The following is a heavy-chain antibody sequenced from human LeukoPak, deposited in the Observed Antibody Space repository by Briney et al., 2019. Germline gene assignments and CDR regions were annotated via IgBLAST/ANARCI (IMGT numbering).Heavy chain of an antibody. V-gene: IGHV1-46*01. J-gene: IGHJ6*02. CDR2: INPSGGST. CDR1: GYTFTSYY. Sequence: ASVKVSCKASGYTFTSYYMHWVRQAPGQGLEWMAIINPSGGSTSYAQKFQGRVTMTRDTSTSTVYMELSSLRSEDTAVYYCARERENTYYYYGMDVWGQGTTVTVSS. CDR3: ARERENTYYYYGMDV.